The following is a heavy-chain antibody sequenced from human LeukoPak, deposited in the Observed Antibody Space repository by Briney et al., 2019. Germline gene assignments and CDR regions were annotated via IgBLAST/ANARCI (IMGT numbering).Heavy chain of an antibody. CDR1: GFTFSIYS. J-gene: IGHJ4*01. V-gene: IGHV3-72*01. Sequence: PGGSLRLSCAASGFTFSIYSMNWVRQAPGKGLEWVGRSRDKGNSYTTAYAASVRGRFTISRDDSKNSLYLQMNSLKIEDTAVYYCTKLARAPRDFDYWGQGTLVTVSS. CDR3: TKLARAPRDFDY. D-gene: IGHD3-10*01. CDR2: SRDKGNSYTT.